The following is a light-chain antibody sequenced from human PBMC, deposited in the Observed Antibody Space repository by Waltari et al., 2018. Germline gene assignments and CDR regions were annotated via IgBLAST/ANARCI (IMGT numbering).Light chain of an antibody. CDR1: QGICSS. CDR2: AGS. CDR3: QHAKSFPLT. J-gene: IGKJ3*01. Sequence: CRGSQGICSSLDWYQQRTGKVPYLLIYAGSTLQNGVPSRFRGSGSGTEFTLTISSLQPEDSATYYCQHAKSFPLTFGPGTKVAIK. V-gene: IGKV1-12*01.